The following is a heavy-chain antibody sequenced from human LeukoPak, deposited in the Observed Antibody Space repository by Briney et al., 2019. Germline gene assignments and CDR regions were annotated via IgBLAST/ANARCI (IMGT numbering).Heavy chain of an antibody. J-gene: IGHJ6*02. CDR1: GFTVSSSY. CDR3: ARRYYSMDV. V-gene: IGHV3-66*04. Sequence: PGGSLRLSCAASGFTVSSSYMTWVRQAPGKGLEWVSVVYSGGSTYYADSVKGRFTISRDNSRNTLYLQMSSLRAEDTAVYYCARRYYSMDVWGQGTTVTVSS. CDR2: VYSGGST.